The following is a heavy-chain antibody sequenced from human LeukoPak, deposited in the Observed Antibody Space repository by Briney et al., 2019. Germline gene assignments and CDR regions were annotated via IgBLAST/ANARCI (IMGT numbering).Heavy chain of an antibody. D-gene: IGHD3-22*01. V-gene: IGHV4-39*07. CDR2: VYYSGTS. Sequence: SETLSLTCAISGGSLSSFNYYWGWLRQPPGKGLEWIGSVYYSGTSSYNPAFQSRVTISEDTPNNQLSLKLSSVTAADTAVYYCARGVTMIVVAFYDAFDIWGQGTMVTVSS. CDR3: ARGVTMIVVAFYDAFDI. J-gene: IGHJ3*02. CDR1: GGSLSSFNYY.